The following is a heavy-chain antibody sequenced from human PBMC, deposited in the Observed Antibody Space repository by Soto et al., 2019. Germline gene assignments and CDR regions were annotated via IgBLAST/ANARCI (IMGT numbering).Heavy chain of an antibody. V-gene: IGHV4-59*01. CDR3: ARSPGLGNWFDP. D-gene: IGHD6-19*01. CDR2: LFNSGRT. J-gene: IGHJ5*02. CDR1: GGSITNFY. Sequence: QVHLQESGPGLVKPSETLSLTCNVSGGSITNFYWSWIRQPPGKGLEWLWWLFNSGRTNYNPSLRSRVTMSVDTSKNHFSLHLTSVTAADTAVYFCARSPGLGNWFDPWGQGTLVTVSS.